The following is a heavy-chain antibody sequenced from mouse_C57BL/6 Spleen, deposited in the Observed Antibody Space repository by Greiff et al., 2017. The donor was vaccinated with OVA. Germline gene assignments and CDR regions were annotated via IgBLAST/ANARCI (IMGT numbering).Heavy chain of an antibody. D-gene: IGHD1-1*01. Sequence: AQLQQPGAELVKPGASVKLSCKASGYTFTSYWMHWVKQRPGQGLEWIGMIHPNSGSTNYNEKFKSKATLTVDKSSSTAYMQLSSLTSEDSAVYYCARYTTVVADYWGQGTTLTVSS. CDR2: IHPNSGST. CDR1: GYTFTSYW. V-gene: IGHV1-64*01. J-gene: IGHJ2*01. CDR3: ARYTTVVADY.